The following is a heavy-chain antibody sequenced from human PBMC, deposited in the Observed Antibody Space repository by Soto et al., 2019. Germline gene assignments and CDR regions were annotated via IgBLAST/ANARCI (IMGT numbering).Heavy chain of an antibody. J-gene: IGHJ4*02. D-gene: IGHD3-22*01. CDR1: GAFISSGDYY. Sequence: SETLSLTCTVSGAFISSGDYYWSWIRQPPGKGLEWIGYIYYTGSTYYNPSLKSRLSISVDTSKNQLSLELTSGTVADTAVYFCARAVDDSSGYYGAVGLWGQGTLDTVST. CDR3: ARAVDDSSGYYGAVGL. CDR2: IYYTGST. V-gene: IGHV4-30-4*01.